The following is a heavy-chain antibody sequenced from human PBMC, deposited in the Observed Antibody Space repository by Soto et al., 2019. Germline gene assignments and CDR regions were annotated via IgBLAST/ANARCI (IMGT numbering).Heavy chain of an antibody. V-gene: IGHV1-18*01. CDR2: IRVQNGDT. CDR3: ARDRDSSSSWGGCYYYGMDV. Sequence: GASVKVSCKTSGYTFSSFLITWVRQAPGQGLEWVGRIRVQNGDTRYAQRIQGRVSMTTDTSTSTAYMELRGLTSDDTTVYYCARDRDSSSSWGGCYYYGMDVWGQGTTVTVSS. CDR1: GYTFSSFL. D-gene: IGHD6-6*01. J-gene: IGHJ6*02.